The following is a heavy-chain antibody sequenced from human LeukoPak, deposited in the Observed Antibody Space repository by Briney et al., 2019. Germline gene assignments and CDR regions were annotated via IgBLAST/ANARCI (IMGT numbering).Heavy chain of an antibody. CDR3: ARDRTYYYDSSGYPAPMNWFDP. J-gene: IGHJ5*02. CDR1: GYTFTSYA. Sequence: ASVKVSCKASGYTFTSYAMHWVRQDPGQRLEWMGWINAGNGNTKYSQKFQGRVTITRDTSASTAYTELSSLRSEDTAVYYCARDRTYYYDSSGYPAPMNWFDPWGQGTLVTVSS. CDR2: INAGNGNT. D-gene: IGHD3-22*01. V-gene: IGHV1-3*01.